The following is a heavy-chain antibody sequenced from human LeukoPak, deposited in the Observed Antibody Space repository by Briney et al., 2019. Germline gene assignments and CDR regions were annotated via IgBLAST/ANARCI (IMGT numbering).Heavy chain of an antibody. Sequence: GGSLRLSCAVSGFTLSNAWMSWVRQAPGKGLEWVGRIKSKTDGDTTDYAAPVKGRFTISRDESKDTLYLQMSSLKAEDTAVYYCTRDKLELRQFDYWGQGTLVTVPS. CDR1: GFTLSNAW. CDR3: TRDKLELRQFDY. CDR2: IKSKTDGDTT. J-gene: IGHJ4*02. D-gene: IGHD1-7*01. V-gene: IGHV3-15*01.